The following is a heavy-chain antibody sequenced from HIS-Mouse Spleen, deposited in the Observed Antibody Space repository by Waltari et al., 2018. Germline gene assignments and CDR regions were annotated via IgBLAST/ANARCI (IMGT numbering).Heavy chain of an antibody. V-gene: IGHV3-48*01. CDR3: ARGASGSYYLVSVSDY. D-gene: IGHD1-26*01. CDR1: GFTFSSYS. J-gene: IGHJ4*02. Sequence: EVQLVESGGGLVQPGGSLRLSCAASGFTFSSYSMNWVRQAPGKGLEWVADISISSSTRYYADSVKGRFTISRDNAKNSLYLQMNSLRAEDTAVYYCARGASGSYYLVSVSDYWGQGTLVTVSS. CDR2: ISISSSTR.